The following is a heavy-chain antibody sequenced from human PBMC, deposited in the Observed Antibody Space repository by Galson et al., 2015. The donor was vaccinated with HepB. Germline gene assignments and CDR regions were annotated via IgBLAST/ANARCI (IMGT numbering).Heavy chain of an antibody. CDR1: PYTFTKYY. CDR3: ARAGVPAAPSES. Sequence: SVKVSCKASPYTFTKYYIHWVRQAPGQGLQWVGWINPNSGRTNYAPNLQDRVTMSRDTSINTVYMDLSSLRSDDSAIYFCARAGVPAAPSESGGQGTLVAVSS. V-gene: IGHV1-2*02. J-gene: IGHJ4*02. D-gene: IGHD2-2*01. CDR2: INPNSGRT.